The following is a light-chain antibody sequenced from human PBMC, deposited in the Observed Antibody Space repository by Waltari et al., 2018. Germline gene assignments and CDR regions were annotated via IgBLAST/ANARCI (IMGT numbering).Light chain of an antibody. CDR1: QSVGNS. Sequence: DIVLTQSPVTLSLSPGDRATLSCRASQSVGNSLAWYQLKPGQAPTLRIYDASTKAPGIPARFSGSGSGADFTLTITYLAPEDFAVYYCQQRSSWPLTFGGGTTVEIK. V-gene: IGKV3-11*01. J-gene: IGKJ4*01. CDR2: DAS. CDR3: QQRSSWPLT.